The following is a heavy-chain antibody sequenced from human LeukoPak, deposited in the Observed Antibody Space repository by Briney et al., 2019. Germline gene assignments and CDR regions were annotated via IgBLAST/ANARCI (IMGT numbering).Heavy chain of an antibody. CDR2: INPSGGST. CDR1: GYTFTSYY. CDR3: ATSSPDCSSTSCPAGNDY. D-gene: IGHD2-2*01. V-gene: IGHV1-46*01. J-gene: IGHJ4*02. Sequence: ASVKVSCKASGYTFTSYYMHWVRQAPGQGLEWMGIINPSGGSTSYAQKFQGRVTMTRDMSTSTAYMELSRLRSDDTAVYYCATSSPDCSSTSCPAGNDYWGQGTLVTVSS.